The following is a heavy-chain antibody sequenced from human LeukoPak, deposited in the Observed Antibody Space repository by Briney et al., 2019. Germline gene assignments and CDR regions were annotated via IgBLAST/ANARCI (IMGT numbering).Heavy chain of an antibody. D-gene: IGHD3-10*01. CDR3: ARDLPEDNGAIAMLRGVRLHRLTYFDY. J-gene: IGHJ4*02. V-gene: IGHV3-23*01. CDR2: INDSGGST. Sequence: GGSLRLSCAASGFTFSSYAMSWVRQAPGKGLEWVSAINDSGGSTYYADSVKGRFTISRDNSKNTLYLQMNSLRAEDTAVYYCARDLPEDNGAIAMLRGVRLHRLTYFDYWGQGTLVTVSS. CDR1: GFTFSSYA.